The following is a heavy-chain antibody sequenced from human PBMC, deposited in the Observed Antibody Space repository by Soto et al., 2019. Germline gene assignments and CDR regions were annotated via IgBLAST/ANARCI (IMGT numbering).Heavy chain of an antibody. Sequence: QVQLVQSAAEMKKPGASVKVSCKASGYSFTSYGFTWFRQAPGQGLVWLGWISAYNGDTHYAQRFQGRVNMTTDVSTNTAYMELRSLRSDDTAFYYCARGGMITFGGYVGYWGQGTQVTVSS. CDR3: ARGGMITFGGYVGY. D-gene: IGHD3-16*01. CDR2: ISAYNGDT. V-gene: IGHV1-18*01. J-gene: IGHJ4*02. CDR1: GYSFTSYG.